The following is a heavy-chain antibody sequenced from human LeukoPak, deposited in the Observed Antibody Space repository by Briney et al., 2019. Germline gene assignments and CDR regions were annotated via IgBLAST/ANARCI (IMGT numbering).Heavy chain of an antibody. J-gene: IGHJ1*01. V-gene: IGHV4-39*01. Sequence: SETLSLTCTVSGGSVSSSSYYWGWIRQPPGKGLEWIGSIYYSGSAYYNPSLKSRVTISVDTSKNQFSLKLSSVTAADTAVYYCAKTNYDFWSGYYSSFQHWGQGTLVTVSS. CDR3: AKTNYDFWSGYYSSFQH. CDR1: GGSVSSSSYY. D-gene: IGHD3-3*01. CDR2: IYYSGSA.